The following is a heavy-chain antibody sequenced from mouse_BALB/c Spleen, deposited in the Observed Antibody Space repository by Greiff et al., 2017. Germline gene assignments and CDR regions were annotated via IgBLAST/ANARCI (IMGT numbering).Heavy chain of an antibody. CDR1: GYTFTSYW. Sequence: QVQLKESGAELARPGASVKLSCKASGYTFTSYWMQWVKQRPGQGLEWIGAIYPGDGDTRYTQKFKGKATLTADKSSSTAYMQLSSLASEDSAVYYCARENGGNYYAMDYWGQGTSVTVSS. J-gene: IGHJ4*01. D-gene: IGHD2-1*01. CDR2: IYPGDGDT. CDR3: ARENGGNYYAMDY. V-gene: IGHV1-87*01.